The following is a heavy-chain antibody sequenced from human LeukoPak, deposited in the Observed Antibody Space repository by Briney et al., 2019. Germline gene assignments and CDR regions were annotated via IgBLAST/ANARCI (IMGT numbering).Heavy chain of an antibody. CDR2: IIPIFGTA. Sequence: ASVKVSCKASGGTFSSYAISWVRQATGQGLEWMGGIIPIFGTANYAQKFQGRVTITADESTSTAYMELSSLRSEDTAVYYCARDRYGSGSYYYFQHWGQGTLVTVSS. CDR3: ARDRYGSGSYYYFQH. D-gene: IGHD3-10*01. V-gene: IGHV1-69*13. J-gene: IGHJ1*01. CDR1: GGTFSSYA.